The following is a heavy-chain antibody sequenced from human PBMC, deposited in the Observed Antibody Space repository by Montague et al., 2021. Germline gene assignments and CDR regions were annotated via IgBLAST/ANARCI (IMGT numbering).Heavy chain of an antibody. D-gene: IGHD3-3*01. J-gene: IGHJ4*02. V-gene: IGHV3-9*01. CDR2: INGNSINI. CDR3: VKDTRDYYPDF. CDR1: GFIFNNYV. Sequence: YRRLSWAASGFIFNNYVMNWVRQAPGKGLEWVSGINGNSINIDYADSVKGRFTISRDNAKNSLYLQMNSLRAEDTAFYYCVKDTRDYYPDFWGQGILVTVSS.